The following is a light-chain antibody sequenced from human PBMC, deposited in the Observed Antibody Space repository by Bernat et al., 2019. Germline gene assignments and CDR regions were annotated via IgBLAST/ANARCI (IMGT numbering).Light chain of an antibody. V-gene: IGKV3-11*01. CDR1: QSVSNY. Sequence: EIVFTQSPVTLSLSPGERATLSCRASQSVSNYLAWYQQKPGQAPRLLIFDASNRAAGVPARFSGSGYGTDFTLTVSSLEPEDFAIYYCQQRSNWVTFGGGTRVDIK. CDR2: DAS. CDR3: QQRSNWVT. J-gene: IGKJ4*01.